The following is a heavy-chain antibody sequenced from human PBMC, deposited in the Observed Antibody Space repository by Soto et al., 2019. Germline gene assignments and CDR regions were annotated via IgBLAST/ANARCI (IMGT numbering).Heavy chain of an antibody. V-gene: IGHV3-30*18. CDR2: ISYDGRNK. D-gene: IGHD2-15*01. CDR1: GFTFSTYG. Sequence: QVQLVESGGGVVQPGGAQPPSWPPLGFTFSTYGMHGLRQAPGKGLARVAVISYDGRNKYYADSVKGRFTISRDNSKNTLYLEMNSLRAEDTAVYYCAKDRWGFYCSGGSCYSPWFDPWGQGTLVTVSS. CDR3: AKDRWGFYCSGGSCYSPWFDP. J-gene: IGHJ5*02.